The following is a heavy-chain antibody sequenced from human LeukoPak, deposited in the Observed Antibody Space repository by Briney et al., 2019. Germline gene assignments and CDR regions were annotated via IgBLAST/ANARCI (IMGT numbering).Heavy chain of an antibody. CDR1: GYTLTELS. CDR2: FDPEDGET. Sequence: ASVKVSCKVSGYTLTELSMHWVRQAPGKGLEWMGGFDPEDGETIYAQKFRGRVTMTEDTSTDTAYMELSSLRSEDTAVYYCATGGDYVYAYDIWGQGTMVTVSS. J-gene: IGHJ3*02. D-gene: IGHD4-17*01. V-gene: IGHV1-24*01. CDR3: ATGGDYVYAYDI.